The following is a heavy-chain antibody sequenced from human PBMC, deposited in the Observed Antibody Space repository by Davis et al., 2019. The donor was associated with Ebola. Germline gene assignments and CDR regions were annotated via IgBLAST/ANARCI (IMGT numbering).Heavy chain of an antibody. J-gene: IGHJ4*02. CDR2: INHSGST. V-gene: IGHV4-34*01. CDR1: SGSFSGYY. CDR3: AVPSGAAAAGTDRLGY. Sequence: PSETLSLTCAVYSGSFSGYYWSWIRQPPGKGLEWIGEINHSGSTNYNPSLKSRVTISVDTSKNQFSLKLSSVTAADTAVYYCAVPSGAAAAGTDRLGYWGQGTLVTVSS. D-gene: IGHD6-13*01.